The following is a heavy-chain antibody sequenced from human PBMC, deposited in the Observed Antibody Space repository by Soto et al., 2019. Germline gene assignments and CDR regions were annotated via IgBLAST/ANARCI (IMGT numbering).Heavy chain of an antibody. Sequence: GGSLRLSCAASGFTFSSYWMHWVRQAPGKGLVWVSRINSDGSSTSYADSVKGRFTISRDNAKNTLYLQMNSLRAEDTAVYYCARGGIAAAGTWSYYYYYMDVWGKGTTVTVSS. V-gene: IGHV3-74*01. CDR2: INSDGSST. D-gene: IGHD6-13*01. CDR3: ARGGIAAAGTWSYYYYYMDV. J-gene: IGHJ6*03. CDR1: GFTFSSYW.